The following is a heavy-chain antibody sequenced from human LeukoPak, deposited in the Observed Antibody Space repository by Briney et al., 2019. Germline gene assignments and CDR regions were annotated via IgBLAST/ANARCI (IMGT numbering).Heavy chain of an antibody. CDR2: IHASGPT. D-gene: IGHD6-6*01. J-gene: IGHJ4*02. CDR3: ARHDAGIAARPFDN. V-gene: IGHV4-4*09. CDR1: GGSISTYY. Sequence: SETLSLTCTVSGGSISTYYWSWIWRPPGKGLEWIAYIHASGPTNYNPSLKSRITISVDTSKNQFSLKLSSVTAADTAVYYCARHDAGIAARPFDNWGQGTLVTVSS.